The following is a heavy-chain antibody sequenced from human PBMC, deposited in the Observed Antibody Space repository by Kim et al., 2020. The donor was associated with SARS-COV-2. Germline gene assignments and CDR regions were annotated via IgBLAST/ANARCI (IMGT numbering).Heavy chain of an antibody. Sequence: GGSLRLSCAVSGFTFRDSWMSWVRQAPGKGLEWVANIRQDGSHKDYVDSLKWRLTISRDNTKRLLFLQMNSLRAEGTAVYYCERNWEPRGHGTQPTVSS. CDR1: GFTFRDSW. CDR3: ERNWEP. CDR2: IRQDGSHK. J-gene: IGHJ4*01. V-gene: IGHV3-7*01. D-gene: IGHD1-26*01.